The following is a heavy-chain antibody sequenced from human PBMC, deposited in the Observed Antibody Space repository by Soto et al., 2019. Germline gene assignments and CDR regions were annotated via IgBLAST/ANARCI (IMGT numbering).Heavy chain of an antibody. CDR3: ARVGSSIATRPFDY. CDR1: GGSISSGDYY. Sequence: QVQLQESGPGLVKPSQTLSLTCTVSGGSISSGDYYWSWIRQPPGKGLEWIGYIYYSGSTYYNPSIQSRGTISVDTSKNQFSLKLSSVTAADTAVYYCARVGSSIATRPFDYWGQGTLVTVSS. D-gene: IGHD6-6*01. CDR2: IYYSGST. J-gene: IGHJ4*02. V-gene: IGHV4-30-4*01.